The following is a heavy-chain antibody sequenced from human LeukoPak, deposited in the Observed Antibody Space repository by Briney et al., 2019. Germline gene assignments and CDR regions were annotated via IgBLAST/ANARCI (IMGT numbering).Heavy chain of an antibody. Sequence: PGGSLRLSCAASGFTFSSYAMSWDRQAPGKGLEWVSAISGSGGSTYYADSVKGRFTISRDNSKNTLYLQMNSLRAEDTAVYYCAKGLKNTIFGVVIIPQTEYFQHWGQGTLVTVSS. CDR2: ISGSGGST. D-gene: IGHD3-3*01. CDR1: GFTFSSYA. J-gene: IGHJ1*01. V-gene: IGHV3-23*01. CDR3: AKGLKNTIFGVVIIPQTEYFQH.